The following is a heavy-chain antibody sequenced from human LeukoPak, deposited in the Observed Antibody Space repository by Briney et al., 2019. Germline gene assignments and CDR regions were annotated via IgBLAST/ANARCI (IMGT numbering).Heavy chain of an antibody. V-gene: IGHV3-30*18. CDR1: GFTFSSYG. CDR3: AKGEGSHCGGDCPLDY. CDR2: IAYDGSNI. J-gene: IGHJ4*02. Sequence: PGRSLRLSCAASGFTFSSYGMHWVRQAPGKGLEWVAVIAYDGSNIQYVDSVKGRFTISRDNSKKTLYLQVNSLRAEDTAVYYCAKGEGSHCGGDCPLDYWGQGTLVTVSS. D-gene: IGHD2-21*02.